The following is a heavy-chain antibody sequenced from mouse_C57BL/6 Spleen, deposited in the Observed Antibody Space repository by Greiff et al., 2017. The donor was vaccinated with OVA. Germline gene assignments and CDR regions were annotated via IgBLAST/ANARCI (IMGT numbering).Heavy chain of an antibody. CDR2: ISYSGST. CDR3: AREREIYYGNSYYFDY. CDR1: GYSITSDY. D-gene: IGHD2-1*01. Sequence: VQLKESGPGLAKPSQTLSLTCSVTGYSITSDYWNWIRKFPGNKLEYMGYISYSGSTYYNPSLKSRISITRDTSKNQYYLQLNSVTTEDTATYYCAREREIYYGNSYYFDYWGQGTTLTVSS. V-gene: IGHV3-8*01. J-gene: IGHJ2*01.